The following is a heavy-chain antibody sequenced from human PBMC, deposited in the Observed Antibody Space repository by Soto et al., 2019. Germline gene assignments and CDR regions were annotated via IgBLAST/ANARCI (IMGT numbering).Heavy chain of an antibody. CDR2: IIPILGIA. CDR3: AREVECASDEYDAFEI. D-gene: IGHD3-3*01. Sequence: QVQLVQSGAEVKKPGSSVKVSCKASGGTFSSYTISWVRQAPGQGLEWMGRIIPILGIANYAQKFQGRVTITADKSTTTAYMELSSLRSEDTAVYYCAREVECASDEYDAFEIWGQWTMVTVSS. CDR1: GGTFSSYT. V-gene: IGHV1-69*08. J-gene: IGHJ3*02.